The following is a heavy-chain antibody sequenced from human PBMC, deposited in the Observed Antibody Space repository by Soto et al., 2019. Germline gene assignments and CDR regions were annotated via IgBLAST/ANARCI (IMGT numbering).Heavy chain of an antibody. D-gene: IGHD4-17*01. V-gene: IGHV1-69*06. CDR2: IIPIFGTS. J-gene: IGHJ3*01. CDR1: GDTFTTYV. Sequence: QVQVVQSGAEVKKPGSSLKVSCKASGDTFTTYVIGWVRQDPGQGLEWMGGIIPIFGTSNYAQNLQGRVTITADRSTRRASMELSSLRSDDTAVYYFARGYGDAYGDYHVFDVWGKGTMVTFSS. CDR3: ARGYGDAYGDYHVFDV.